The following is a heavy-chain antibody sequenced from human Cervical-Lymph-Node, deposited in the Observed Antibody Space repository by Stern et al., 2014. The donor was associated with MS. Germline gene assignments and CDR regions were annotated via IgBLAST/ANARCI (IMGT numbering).Heavy chain of an antibody. CDR3: ARGGAAVDDWYFDL. CDR1: GGSISSYY. CDR2: IYYSGST. Sequence: QLQLQESGPGLVKPSETLSLTCTVSGGSISSYYWSWIRQPPGKGLEWIGYIYYSGSTNYNPSLKSRVTISVDTSKNQFSLKLSSVTAADTAVYYCARGGAAVDDWYFDLWGRGTLVTVSS. D-gene: IGHD6-19*01. V-gene: IGHV4-59*01. J-gene: IGHJ2*01.